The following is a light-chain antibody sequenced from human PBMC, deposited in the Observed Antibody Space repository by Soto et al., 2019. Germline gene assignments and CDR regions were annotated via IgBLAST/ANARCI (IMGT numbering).Light chain of an antibody. Sequence: QSALTQPPSASGSPGQSVAISCTGTSSDVGGYNYVSWYQQHPGKAPKLIIYEVTKRPSGVPDRFSGSKSGNTASLTVYGLQAEYEANYYCSSYAGINNLVFGGGTKLTVL. CDR1: SSDVGGYNY. CDR2: EVT. J-gene: IGLJ3*02. V-gene: IGLV2-8*01. CDR3: SSYAGINNLV.